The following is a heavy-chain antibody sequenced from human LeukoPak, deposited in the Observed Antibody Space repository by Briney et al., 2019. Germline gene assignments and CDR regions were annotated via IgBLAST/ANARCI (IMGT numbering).Heavy chain of an antibody. Sequence: ASVKVSCKASGYTFTSYYMHWVRQAPGQGLEWVGIINPSGGSTSYAQKFQGRVTMTRDTFTSTVYMELSSLRSEDTAVYYCARDSYYDYVWGSYRYDWYFDYWGQGTLVTVSS. CDR3: ARDSYYDYVWGSYRYDWYFDY. V-gene: IGHV1-46*03. D-gene: IGHD3-16*02. CDR1: GYTFTSYY. CDR2: INPSGGST. J-gene: IGHJ4*02.